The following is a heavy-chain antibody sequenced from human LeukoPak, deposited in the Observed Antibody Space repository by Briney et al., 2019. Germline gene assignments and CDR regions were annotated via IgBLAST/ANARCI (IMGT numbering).Heavy chain of an antibody. V-gene: IGHV4-4*07. CDR3: ARDWESVRYSYGYSAFDI. CDR1: GDSISYFY. CDR2: ISGSGST. J-gene: IGHJ3*02. D-gene: IGHD5-18*01. Sequence: SETLSLTCSVSGDSISYFYWSWIRQAAGKGLEWIGRISGSGSTDYNASLKSRVTMSVDTSKSQLSLKVISVTAADTAVYYCARDWESVRYSYGYSAFDIWGQGTMVTVSS.